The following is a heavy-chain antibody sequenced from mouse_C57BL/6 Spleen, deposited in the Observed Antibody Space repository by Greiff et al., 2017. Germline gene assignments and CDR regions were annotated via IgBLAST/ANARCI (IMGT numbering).Heavy chain of an antibody. J-gene: IGHJ4*01. D-gene: IGHD1-1*01. CDR3: ARQRATVVATDYAMDY. CDR2: INPNYGTT. Sequence: VQLQQSGPELVKPGASVKISCKASGYSFTDYNMNWVKQSNGKSLEWIGVINPNYGTTSYNQKFKGKATLTVDQSSSTAYMQLNSLTSEDSAVYYSARQRATVVATDYAMDYWGQGTSVTVAS. CDR1: GYSFTDYN. V-gene: IGHV1-39*01.